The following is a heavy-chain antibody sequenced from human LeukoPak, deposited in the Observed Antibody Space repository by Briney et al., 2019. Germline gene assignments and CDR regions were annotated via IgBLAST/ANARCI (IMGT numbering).Heavy chain of an antibody. Sequence: GGSLRLSCAASGFTFSSYAMSWVRQAPGKGLEWVSAISGSGGSTYYADSVKGRFTISRDNSKNTLYLQMNSLRAEDTAVYYCAKDRSGYCSSTSCPSNWFDPWGQGTLVTVSS. CDR1: GFTFSSYA. V-gene: IGHV3-23*01. D-gene: IGHD2-2*01. CDR3: AKDRSGYCSSTSCPSNWFDP. J-gene: IGHJ5*02. CDR2: ISGSGGST.